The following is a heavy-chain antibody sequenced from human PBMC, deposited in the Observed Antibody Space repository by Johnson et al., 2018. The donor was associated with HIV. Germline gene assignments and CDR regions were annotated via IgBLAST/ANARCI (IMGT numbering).Heavy chain of an antibody. V-gene: IGHV3-53*04. CDR3: AKDLRAVGATDAFDI. Sequence: VQLVESGGGVVQPGRSLRLSCAASGFTVSSNYMSWVRQAPGKGLEWVSVIYSGGSTYYADSVKGRFTISRDNAKNSLYLQMNSLRAEDTALYYCAKDLRAVGATDAFDIWDQGTMVTVSS. CDR2: IYSGGST. D-gene: IGHD1-26*01. CDR1: GFTVSSNY. J-gene: IGHJ3*02.